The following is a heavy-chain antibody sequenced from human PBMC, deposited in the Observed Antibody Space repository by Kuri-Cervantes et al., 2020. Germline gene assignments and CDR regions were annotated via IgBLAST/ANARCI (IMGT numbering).Heavy chain of an antibody. CDR3: ARAPVTMVRGEDYYHYLDV. J-gene: IGHJ6*03. D-gene: IGHD3-10*01. CDR2: IKQDGSEK. Sequence: GGSLRLSCAASGFTFSNYWMSGVRQAPGKGLEWVANIKQDGSEKYYVDSVKGRFTISRDNAKNTLSLRMNSLRPDDTAVYYCARAPVTMVRGEDYYHYLDVWGKGITVTVSS. CDR1: GFTFSNYW. V-gene: IGHV3-7*01.